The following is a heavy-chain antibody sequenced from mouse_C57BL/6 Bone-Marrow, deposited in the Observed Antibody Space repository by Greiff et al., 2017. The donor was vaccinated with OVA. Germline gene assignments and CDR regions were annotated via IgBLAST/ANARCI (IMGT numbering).Heavy chain of an antibody. CDR1: GFTFTDYY. V-gene: IGHV7-3*01. CDR3: ARSVAYAMDY. D-gene: IGHD1-1*01. Sequence: DVMLVESGGGLVQPGGSLSLSCAASGFTFTDYYMSWVRQPPGKALEWLGFIRNKANGYTTEYSASVKGRFTISIDNSQSILYLQMNARRAEDSATYYCARSVAYAMDYWGQGTSVTVSS. CDR2: IRNKANGYTT. J-gene: IGHJ4*01.